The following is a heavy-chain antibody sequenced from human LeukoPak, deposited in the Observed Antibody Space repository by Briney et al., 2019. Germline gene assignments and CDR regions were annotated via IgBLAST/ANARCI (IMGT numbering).Heavy chain of an antibody. V-gene: IGHV3-73*01. J-gene: IGHJ5*02. CDR2: IRSKAKSYAT. Sequence: GGSLRLSCAASGFTFSGSAMHWVRQASGKGLEWVGRIRSKAKSYATTYAASVKGRFTISRDDSKNMAYLQMNSLKTEDTAVYYCTPLGVYCGGDSCYNGAVWFDPWGQGTLVTVSS. D-gene: IGHD2-21*01. CDR1: GFTFSGSA. CDR3: TPLGVYCGGDSCYNGAVWFDP.